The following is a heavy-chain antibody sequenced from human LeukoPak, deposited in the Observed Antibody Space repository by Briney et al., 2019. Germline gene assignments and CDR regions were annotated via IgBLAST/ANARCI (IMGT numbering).Heavy chain of an antibody. CDR2: IYPGDSDT. D-gene: IGHD3-10*01. CDR3: ARQRSMVRGVINWFDP. V-gene: IGHV5-51*01. Sequence: GESLQISCKGSGYSFTSYWIGWVRQLPGKGLEWMGIIYPGDSDTRYSPSFQGQVTISADKSISTAYLQWSSLKASDTAMYYCARQRSMVRGVINWFDPWGQGTLVTVSS. J-gene: IGHJ5*02. CDR1: GYSFTSYW.